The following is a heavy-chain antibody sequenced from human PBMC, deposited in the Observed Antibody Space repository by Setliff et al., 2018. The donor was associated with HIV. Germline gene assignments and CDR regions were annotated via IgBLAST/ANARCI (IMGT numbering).Heavy chain of an antibody. CDR2: ILFDGSNK. Sequence: LSLTCAASGFTFSYYGVHWVRQAPGKGLDWVASILFDGSNKYYADSVKGRFTISRDNAKNALYLQMNSLRAEDTAVYYCARDWGEHYDSSGFSSWGQGTLVTVSS. CDR1: GFTFSYYG. CDR3: ARDWGEHYDSSGFSS. D-gene: IGHD3-22*01. J-gene: IGHJ5*02. V-gene: IGHV3-30*02.